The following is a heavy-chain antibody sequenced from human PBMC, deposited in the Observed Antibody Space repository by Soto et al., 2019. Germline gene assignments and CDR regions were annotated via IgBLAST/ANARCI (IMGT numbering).Heavy chain of an antibody. CDR3: AGDNRGFWSGYGRTNYMDV. CDR2: IYYSGST. Sequence: SETLSLTCTVSGGSISSYYWSWIRQPPGKGLEWIGYIYYSGSTNYNPSLKSRVTISVDTSKNQFSLKLSSVTAADTAVYYCAGDNRGFWSGYGRTNYMDVWGKGTTVTVSS. V-gene: IGHV4-59*12. J-gene: IGHJ6*03. CDR1: GGSISSYY. D-gene: IGHD3-3*01.